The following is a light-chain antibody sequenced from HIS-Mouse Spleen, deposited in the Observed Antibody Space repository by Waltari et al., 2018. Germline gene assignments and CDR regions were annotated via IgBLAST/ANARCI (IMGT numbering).Light chain of an antibody. CDR3: CSYAGSSTWV. J-gene: IGLJ3*02. CDR2: EGS. V-gene: IGLV2-23*01. Sequence: QSALTQPASVSGSPGQSITISCTGTSSDVGSYNLVSRYQQHPGKAPKLRIYEGSKRPSGVSNRCSGSKSGNTASLTISGLQAEDEADYYCCSYAGSSTWVFGGGTKLTVL. CDR1: SSDVGSYNL.